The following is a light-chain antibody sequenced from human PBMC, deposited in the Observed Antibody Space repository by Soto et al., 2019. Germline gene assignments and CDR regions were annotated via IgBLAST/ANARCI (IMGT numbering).Light chain of an antibody. CDR3: ATWDSSLSGMV. J-gene: IGLJ2*01. CDR1: SSNIGNNY. Sequence: QSVLTQPPSVSAAPGQTVTISCSGSSSNIGNNYVSWYQQHPGTAPKLLIYDTNKRPSGIPDRFSGSKSGTSATLGITGLQTGDEADYYCATWDSSLSGMVFGGGTKVTVL. V-gene: IGLV1-51*01. CDR2: DTN.